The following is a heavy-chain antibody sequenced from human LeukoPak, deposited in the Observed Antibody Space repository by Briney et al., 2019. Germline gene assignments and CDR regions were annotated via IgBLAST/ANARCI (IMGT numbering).Heavy chain of an antibody. CDR2: IIPIFGTA. Sequence: SVKVSCKASGGTFSSYAISWVRQAPGQGLEWMGGIIPIFGTANYAQKFQGRVAITADESTSTAYMELSSLRSEDTAVYYCASGIVVVPAAIGEGYYYYYMDVWGKGTTVTISS. J-gene: IGHJ6*03. D-gene: IGHD2-2*01. CDR1: GGTFSSYA. CDR3: ASGIVVVPAAIGEGYYYYYMDV. V-gene: IGHV1-69*13.